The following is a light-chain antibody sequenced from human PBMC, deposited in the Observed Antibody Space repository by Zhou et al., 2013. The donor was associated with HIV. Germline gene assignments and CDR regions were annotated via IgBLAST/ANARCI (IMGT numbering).Light chain of an antibody. CDR2: LGS. Sequence: AMTQSPLSLPVTPGEPASISCRSSQGLLYKGNNFLNWYLQKPGQSPQLLIYLGSVRASGVPDRFSGSVSGTDFTLKISRVEAEDVGVYYCMQALETFTFGGGTKVEIK. V-gene: IGKV2-28*01. J-gene: IGKJ4*01. CDR1: QGLLYKGNNF. CDR3: MQALETFT.